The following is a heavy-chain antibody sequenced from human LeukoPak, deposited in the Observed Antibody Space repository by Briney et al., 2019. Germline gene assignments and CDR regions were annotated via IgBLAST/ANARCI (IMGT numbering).Heavy chain of an antibody. CDR1: GFTFSSYS. Sequence: GGPLRLSCAASGFTFSSYSMNWVRQAPGKGLEWVSSISSSSSYIYYADSVRGRFTIARDNDKNSLYLQMNSLRAEDTAVYYCARDTVCSGGSCYSNDWGQGTVVTVSS. J-gene: IGHJ4*02. CDR3: ARDTVCSGGSCYSND. D-gene: IGHD2-15*01. CDR2: ISSSSSYI. V-gene: IGHV3-21*01.